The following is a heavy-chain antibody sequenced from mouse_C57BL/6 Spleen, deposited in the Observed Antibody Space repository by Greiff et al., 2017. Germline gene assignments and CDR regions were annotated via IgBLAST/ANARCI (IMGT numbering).Heavy chain of an antibody. J-gene: IGHJ4*01. CDR2: IYPRSGNT. CDR1: GYTFTSYG. D-gene: IGHD1-1*01. CDR3: ARRPGGSSHYYAMDY. Sequence: QVHVKQSGAELARPGASVKLSCKASGYTFTSYGISWVKQRTGQGLEWIGEIYPRSGNTYYNEKFKDKATLTADKSSSTAYMELRSLTSEDSAVYFCARRPGGSSHYYAMDYWGQGTSVTVSS. V-gene: IGHV1-81*01.